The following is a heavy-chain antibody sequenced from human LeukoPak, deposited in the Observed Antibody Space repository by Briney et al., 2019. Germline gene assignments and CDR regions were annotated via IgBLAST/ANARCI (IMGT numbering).Heavy chain of an antibody. V-gene: IGHV4-39*07. J-gene: IGHJ3*02. CDR1: GDSIIGYY. CDR3: KSDGYGLMRI. D-gene: IGHD3-10*01. CDR2: IYYTGNT. Sequence: SETLPLTCSVSGDSIIGYYWGWIRQPPGKGLEWIGNIYYTGNTYYNSSLKSRVTISLDTSKNQFSLKVISMTAADTAAYCTKSDGYGLMRICGRGTMVTVSS.